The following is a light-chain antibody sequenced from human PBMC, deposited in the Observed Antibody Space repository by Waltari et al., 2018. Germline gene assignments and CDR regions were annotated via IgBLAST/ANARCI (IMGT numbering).Light chain of an antibody. Sequence: IQLTQSPSSLSESIGDRVTITCLASQGIGSALACYQQKPGKPPRLLIYDASSLEGGVTSRFSGSGSGTDFTLSISSLQPEDFATYSCQHLNSYPFTFGPGTTV. CDR3: QHLNSYPFT. CDR1: QGIGSA. J-gene: IGKJ3*01. CDR2: DAS. V-gene: IGKV1-13*02.